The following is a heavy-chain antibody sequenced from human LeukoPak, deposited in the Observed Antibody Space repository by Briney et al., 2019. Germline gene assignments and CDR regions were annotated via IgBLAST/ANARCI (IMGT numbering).Heavy chain of an antibody. J-gene: IGHJ4*02. Sequence: PGGSLRLSCAASGFTVSSNYMSWVRQAPGKGLEWVSVIYSGGSTYYADSVKSRFTVSRDNSKNTLYLQIKSLRAEDTAVYYCARGIAAAGTALFNWGQGTLLTVSS. D-gene: IGHD6-13*01. V-gene: IGHV3-53*01. CDR3: ARGIAAAGTALFN. CDR1: GFTVSSNY. CDR2: IYSGGST.